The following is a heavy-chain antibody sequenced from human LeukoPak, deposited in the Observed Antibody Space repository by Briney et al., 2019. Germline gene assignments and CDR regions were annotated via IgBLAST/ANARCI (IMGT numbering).Heavy chain of an antibody. CDR3: ARVAAAGGSYGLYYYYMDV. D-gene: IGHD6-13*01. CDR1: GFTFDDYG. Sequence: GFLRLSCAASGFTFDDYGMSWVRQAPGKGLEWVSGINWNGGSTGYADSVKGRFTISRDNAKNSLYLQMNSLRAEDTALYYCARVAAAGGSYGLYYYYMDVWGKGTTVTVSS. J-gene: IGHJ6*03. V-gene: IGHV3-20*04. CDR2: INWNGGST.